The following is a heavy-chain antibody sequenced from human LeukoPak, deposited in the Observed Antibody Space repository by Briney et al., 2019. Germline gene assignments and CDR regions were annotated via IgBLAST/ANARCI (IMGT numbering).Heavy chain of an antibody. J-gene: IGHJ4*02. V-gene: IGHV3-15*01. CDR3: TTDLGVTMIRGVLVY. CDR1: GFTSTNAW. D-gene: IGHD3-10*01. Sequence: PGGSLRLSCAASGFTSTNAWMTWVRQAPGKGLEWVGRIKSKADGETTDYAAPVKGRFTMSRDDSKATLYLFMNGLKAEDTAVYYCTTDLGVTMIRGVLVYWGQGALVTVSS. CDR2: IKSKADGETT.